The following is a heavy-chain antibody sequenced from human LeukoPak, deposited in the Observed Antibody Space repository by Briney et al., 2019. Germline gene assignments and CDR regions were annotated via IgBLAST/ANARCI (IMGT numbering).Heavy chain of an antibody. CDR2: IRYDGSNK. V-gene: IGHV3-30*02. D-gene: IGHD3-22*01. Sequence: PGGSLRLSCAASGFTFSSCGMHWVRQAPGKGLEWVAFIRYDGSNKYYADSVKGRFTISRDNSKNTLYLQMNSLRAEDTAVYYCARDELDSSGYHDYWGQGTLVTASS. CDR1: GFTFSSCG. J-gene: IGHJ4*02. CDR3: ARDELDSSGYHDY.